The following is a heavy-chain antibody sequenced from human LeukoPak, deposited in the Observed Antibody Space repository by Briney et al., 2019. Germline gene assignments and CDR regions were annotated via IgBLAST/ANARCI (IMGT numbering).Heavy chain of an antibody. CDR1: GFTFSDCY. Sequence: GGSLRLSCAASGFTFSDCYMSWIRQAPGKGLEWVSYISSSGSTIYYADSVKGRFTISRDNAKNSLYLQMNSLRAEDTAVYYCAREFCSSTSCYFDYWGQGTLVTVSS. V-gene: IGHV3-11*01. D-gene: IGHD2-2*01. J-gene: IGHJ4*02. CDR2: ISSSGSTI. CDR3: AREFCSSTSCYFDY.